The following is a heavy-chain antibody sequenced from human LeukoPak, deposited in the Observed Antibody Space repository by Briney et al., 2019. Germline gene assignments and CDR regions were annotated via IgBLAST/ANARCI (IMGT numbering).Heavy chain of an antibody. J-gene: IGHJ4*02. Sequence: GGSLRLSCAASGFTFSTYGMSWVRQAPGKGLEWVAAISSSGSTIYYADSVKGRFTISRDNAKNSLYLQMNSLRAEDTAVYYCARDSPTYTSGTNCFDYWGQGTLVTVSS. CDR1: GFTFSTYG. V-gene: IGHV3-48*03. CDR3: ARDSPTYTSGTNCFDY. D-gene: IGHD3-10*01. CDR2: ISSSGSTI.